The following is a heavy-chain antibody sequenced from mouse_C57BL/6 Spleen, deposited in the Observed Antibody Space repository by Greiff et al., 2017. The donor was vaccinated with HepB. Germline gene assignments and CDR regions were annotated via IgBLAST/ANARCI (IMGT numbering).Heavy chain of an antibody. CDR2: IYPGDGDT. CDR1: GYAFSSYW. D-gene: IGHD1-1*02. V-gene: IGHV1-80*01. J-gene: IGHJ2*01. CDR3: ARGNGPYYFDY. Sequence: QVQLQQSGAELVKPGASVKISCKASGYAFSSYWMNWVKQRPGKGLEWIGQIYPGDGDTNYNGKFKGKATLTADKSSSTAYMQLTSLTSEDSAFYFCARGNGPYYFDYWGQGTTPTVSS.